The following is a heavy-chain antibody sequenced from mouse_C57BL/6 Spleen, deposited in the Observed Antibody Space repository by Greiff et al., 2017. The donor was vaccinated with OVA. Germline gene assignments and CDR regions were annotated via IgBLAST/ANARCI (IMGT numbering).Heavy chain of an antibody. J-gene: IGHJ2*01. CDR1: GFTFSDYG. CDR3: ARAPLYYSNYGGYFDY. Sequence: DVKLVESGGGLVKPGGSLKLSCAASGFTFSDYGMHWVRQAPEKGLEWVAYISSGSSTIYYADTVKGRFTISRDNAKNTLFLQMTSLRSADTAMYYCARAPLYYSNYGGYFDYWGQGTTLTVSS. CDR2: ISSGSSTI. D-gene: IGHD2-5*01. V-gene: IGHV5-17*01.